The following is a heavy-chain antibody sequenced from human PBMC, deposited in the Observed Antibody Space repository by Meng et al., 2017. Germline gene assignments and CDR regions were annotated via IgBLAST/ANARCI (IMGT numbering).Heavy chain of an antibody. J-gene: IGHJ4*02. CDR2: TYYRSKWYN. V-gene: IGHV6-1*01. Sequence: VQPQQSGPGLVKPSQTLSLTCAISGDSVSSNSAAWNWIRQSPSRGLEWLGRTYYRSKWYNEYTVSVKSRITINPDTSKNQFSLQLNSVTPEDTAVYYCARAYCSGGSCEFDYWGQGTLVTVSS. CDR3: ARAYCSGGSCEFDY. D-gene: IGHD2-15*01. CDR1: GDSVSSNSAA.